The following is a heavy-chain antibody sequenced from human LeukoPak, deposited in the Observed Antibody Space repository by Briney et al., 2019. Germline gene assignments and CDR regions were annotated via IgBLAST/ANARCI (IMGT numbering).Heavy chain of an antibody. J-gene: IGHJ4*02. CDR1: GFTFSSYS. V-gene: IGHV3-21*01. CDR3: AREPGPYGSGSYYYDY. CDR2: VSSSSSYI. Sequence: GGSLRLSCAASGFTFSSYSMTWVRQAPGKGLEWVSSVSSSSSYIYYADSVKGRFTISRDNAKNSLYLQMNSLRAEDTAVYYCAREPGPYGSGSYYYDYWGQGTLVTVSS. D-gene: IGHD3-10*01.